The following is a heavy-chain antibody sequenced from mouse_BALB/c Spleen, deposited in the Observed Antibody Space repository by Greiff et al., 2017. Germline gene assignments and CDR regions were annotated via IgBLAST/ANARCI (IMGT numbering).Heavy chain of an antibody. Sequence: LVESGAELMKPGASVKISCKATGYTFSSYWIEWVKQRPGHGLEWIGEILPGSGSTNYNEKFKGKATFTADTSSNTAYMQLSSLTSEDSAVYYCAPPFYAMDYWGQGTSVTVSS. J-gene: IGHJ4*01. CDR1: GYTFSSYW. V-gene: IGHV1-9*01. CDR2: ILPGSGST. CDR3: APPFYAMDY.